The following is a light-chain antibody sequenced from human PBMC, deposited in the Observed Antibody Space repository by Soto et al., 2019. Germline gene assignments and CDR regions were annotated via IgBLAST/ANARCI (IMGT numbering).Light chain of an antibody. CDR1: QSISNNY. CDR3: QQYGSSGT. Sequence: IVLSQSPGTLSLSPGERATLACRASQSISNNYLAWYQQKPGQAPRLLIYGASNRATGIPDRFSGSGSWTDFNLTISRLETEAFAVYYCQQYGSSGTFGQGTKADIK. CDR2: GAS. J-gene: IGKJ1*01. V-gene: IGKV3-20*01.